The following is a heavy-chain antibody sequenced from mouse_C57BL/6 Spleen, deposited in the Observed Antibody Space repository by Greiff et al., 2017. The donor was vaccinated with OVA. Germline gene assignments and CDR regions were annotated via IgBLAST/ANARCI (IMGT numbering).Heavy chain of an antibody. CDR3: ARHDYSNYEFAY. J-gene: IGHJ3*01. D-gene: IGHD2-5*01. CDR2: ISGGGGNT. V-gene: IGHV5-9*01. CDR1: GFTFSSYT. Sequence: EVNVVESGGGLVKPGGSLKLSCAASGFTFSSYTMSWVRQTPEKRLEWVATISGGGGNTYYPDSVKGRFTISRDNAKNTLYLQMSSLRSEDTALYYCARHDYSNYEFAYWGQGTLVTVSA.